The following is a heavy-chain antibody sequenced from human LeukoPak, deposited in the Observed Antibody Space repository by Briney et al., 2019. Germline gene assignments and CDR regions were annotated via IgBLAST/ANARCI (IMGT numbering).Heavy chain of an antibody. V-gene: IGHV3-23*01. Sequence: GGSLRLSCAASGLTVSSSGMSWVRQAPGKGLGWVSDIDGSGKTTHYADSVKGRFTISRDNSKNTLYLQLTSLRVDDTAVYYCAKIAPWTHFDSGGQGPLVTVYS. CDR3: AKIAPWTHFDS. CDR2: IDGSGKTT. J-gene: IGHJ4*02. D-gene: IGHD3/OR15-3a*01. CDR1: GLTVSSSG.